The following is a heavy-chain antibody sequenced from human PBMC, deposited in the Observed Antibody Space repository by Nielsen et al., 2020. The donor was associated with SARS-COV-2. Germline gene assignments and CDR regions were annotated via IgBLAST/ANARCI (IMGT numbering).Heavy chain of an antibody. CDR1: GFTVSSDY. CDR3: AREVVPATMIDYYYGMDV. J-gene: IGHJ6*02. D-gene: IGHD2-2*01. Sequence: GESLKISCVASGFTVSSDYMTWVRQAPGKGLEWVSSISRSSGDKYYADAVRGRFTISRDNAKNSLYLQMHSLRAEDTAVYYCAREVVPATMIDYYYGMDVWGQGTTVTVSS. CDR2: ISRSSGDK. V-gene: IGHV3-21*01.